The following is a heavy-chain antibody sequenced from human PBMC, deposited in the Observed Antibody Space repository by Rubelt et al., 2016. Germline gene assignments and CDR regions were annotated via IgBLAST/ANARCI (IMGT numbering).Heavy chain of an antibody. D-gene: IGHD1-26*01. CDR1: GGSISSYY. CDR3: ARVVGATTGGDNWFDP. Sequence: QVQLQESGPGLVKPSETLSLTCTVSGGSISSYYWSWIRQPPGKGLEWIGYIYYSGSTNYNHSPPLSVRVPYSWTTSKNRLSRKLSSVTAAETAGYYCARVVGATTGGDNWFDPWGQGTLVTVSS. J-gene: IGHJ5*02. CDR2: IYYSGST. V-gene: IGHV4-59*01.